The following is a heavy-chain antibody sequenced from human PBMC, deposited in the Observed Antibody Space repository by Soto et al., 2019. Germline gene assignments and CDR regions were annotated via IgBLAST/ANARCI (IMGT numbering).Heavy chain of an antibody. V-gene: IGHV5-10-1*01. D-gene: IGHD4-17*01. J-gene: IGHJ6*02. CDR3: ARLNDYGDYVYYYYGTDV. Sequence: PGESLKISCKGSGYSFTSYWISWVRQMPGKGLEWMGRIDPSDSYTNYSPSFQGHVTISADKSISTAYLQWSSLKASDTAMYYCARLNDYGDYVYYYYGTDVWGQGTTVTVSS. CDR1: GYSFTSYW. CDR2: IDPSDSYT.